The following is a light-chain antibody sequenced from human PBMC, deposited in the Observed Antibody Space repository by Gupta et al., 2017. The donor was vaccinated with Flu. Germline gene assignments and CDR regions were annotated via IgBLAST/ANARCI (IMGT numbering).Light chain of an antibody. Sequence: PYYMYPSVAARDINTWRAMHGISSNFAWIQRRPADVHKSMVYAASRGESGAPSMSSGSGCATELPLTISSLQLEDFGGYYCQQYNSYPYSFGQGTKLEIK. J-gene: IGKJ2*01. CDR2: AAS. CDR1: HGISSN. CDR3: QQYNSYPYS. V-gene: IGKV1-16*01.